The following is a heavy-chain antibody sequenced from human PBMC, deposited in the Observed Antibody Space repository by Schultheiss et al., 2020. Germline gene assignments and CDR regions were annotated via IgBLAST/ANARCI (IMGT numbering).Heavy chain of an antibody. V-gene: IGHV1-8*01. D-gene: IGHD2-2*01. J-gene: IGHJ4*02. Sequence: ASVKVSCKASGYTFTSYDINWVRQATGQGLEWMGWMNPNSGNTGYAQKFQGRVTMTRDTSISTAYMELSRLRSDDTAVYYCARDRGYCSSTSCCDPFDYWGQGTLVTGYS. CDR2: MNPNSGNT. CDR3: ARDRGYCSSTSCCDPFDY. CDR1: GYTFTSYD.